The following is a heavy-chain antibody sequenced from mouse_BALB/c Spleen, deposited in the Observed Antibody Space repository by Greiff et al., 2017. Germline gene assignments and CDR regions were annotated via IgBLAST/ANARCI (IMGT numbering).Heavy chain of an antibody. Sequence: EVMLVESGGGLVKPGGSLKLSCAASGFTFSSYAMSWVRQSPEKRLEWVAEISSGGSYTYYPDTVTGRFTISRDNAKNTLYLEMSSLRSEDTAMYYCARAAIAMDYWGQGTSVTVSS. CDR1: GFTFSSYA. J-gene: IGHJ4*01. V-gene: IGHV5-9-4*01. CDR3: ARAAIAMDY. D-gene: IGHD1-2*01. CDR2: ISSGGSYT.